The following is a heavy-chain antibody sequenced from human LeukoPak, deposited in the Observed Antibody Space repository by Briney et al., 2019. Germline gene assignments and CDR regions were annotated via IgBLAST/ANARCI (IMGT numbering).Heavy chain of an antibody. D-gene: IGHD5-24*01. Sequence: ASVKVSCKTSGYTFTDYYIHWVRQAPGQGLEWMGWINPDNDATDYAPKFQGRVTMTRDTSISTAYMELSRLRSDDTAVYYCARDRSRDGYTLFDYWGQGTLVTVSS. CDR3: ARDRSRDGYTLFDY. V-gene: IGHV1-2*02. J-gene: IGHJ4*02. CDR1: GYTFTDYY. CDR2: INPDNDAT.